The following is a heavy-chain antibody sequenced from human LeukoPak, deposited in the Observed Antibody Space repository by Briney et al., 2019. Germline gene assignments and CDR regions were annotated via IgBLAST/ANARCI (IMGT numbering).Heavy chain of an antibody. Sequence: GESLRLSCAASGFTFSNAWMSWVRQAPGKGLEWVGRKKSITDGGTIDSAAPVRGRFTISRDDSTNTLYLQMNSLKTEDTAVYYCTTCIGSWGQGTLVTVSS. J-gene: IGHJ5*02. D-gene: IGHD3-16*01. V-gene: IGHV3-15*01. CDR2: KKSITDGGTI. CDR1: GFTFSNAW. CDR3: TTCIGS.